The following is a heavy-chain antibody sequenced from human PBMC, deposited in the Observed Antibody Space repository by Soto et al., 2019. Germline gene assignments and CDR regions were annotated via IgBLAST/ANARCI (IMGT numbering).Heavy chain of an antibody. D-gene: IGHD4-17*01. CDR2: IKQDGSEK. CDR1: GFTFSSYW. J-gene: IGHJ6*02. Sequence: ESGGGLVQPGGSLRLSCAASGFTFSSYWMSWVRQAPGKGLEWVANIKQDGSEKYYVDSVKGRFTISRDNAKNSLYLQMNSLRAEDTAVYYCARVSSKVTTSYYYYYGMDVWGQGTTVTVSS. CDR3: ARVSSKVTTSYYYYYGMDV. V-gene: IGHV3-7*03.